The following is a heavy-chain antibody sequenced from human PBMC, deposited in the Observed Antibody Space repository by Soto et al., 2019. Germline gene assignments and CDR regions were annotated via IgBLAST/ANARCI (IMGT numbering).Heavy chain of an antibody. CDR3: ARLCRGRFGDPHYYGMDV. Sequence: EVQLVQSGAEVKKPGESLRISCKGSGYSFTTYWISWVRQKPGKGLEWMGRIDPSDSYVSYSPSFEGHVTISADKSIITAYLQWSGLKDSDTAMYYCARLCRGRFGDPHYYGMDVWGQGTTVTVSS. CDR1: GYSFTTYW. J-gene: IGHJ6*02. CDR2: IDPSDSYV. V-gene: IGHV5-10-1*01. D-gene: IGHD3-10*01.